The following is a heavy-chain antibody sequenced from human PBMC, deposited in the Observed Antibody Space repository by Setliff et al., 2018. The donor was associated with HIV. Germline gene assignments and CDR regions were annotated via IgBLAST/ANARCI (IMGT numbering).Heavy chain of an antibody. D-gene: IGHD2-21*02. CDR1: EYSFTSYA. Sequence: ASVKVSCKASEYSFTSYAMNWVRQAPGQGLEWMGWINTNTGNPTYAQGFTGRFAFSLDTSVSTAYLQISSLKAEDTAVYYCARDSVVVTAIAFLDAFDIWGQGTMVTVSS. J-gene: IGHJ3*02. CDR3: ARDSVVVTAIAFLDAFDI. CDR2: INTNTGNP. V-gene: IGHV7-4-1*02.